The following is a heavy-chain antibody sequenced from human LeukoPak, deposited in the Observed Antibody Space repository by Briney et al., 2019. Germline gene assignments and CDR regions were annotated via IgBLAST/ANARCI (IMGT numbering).Heavy chain of an antibody. D-gene: IGHD6-19*01. CDR3: AREGAVADYFDY. CDR1: GFTFSSYA. J-gene: IGHJ4*02. Sequence: TGGSLRLSCAASGFTFSSYAMHWVRQAPGKGLEWVAVISYDGSNEYYADSVKGRFTISRDNSKNTLYLQMNSLRAEDTAVYYCAREGAVADYFDYWGQGTLVTVST. V-gene: IGHV3-30*04. CDR2: ISYDGSNE.